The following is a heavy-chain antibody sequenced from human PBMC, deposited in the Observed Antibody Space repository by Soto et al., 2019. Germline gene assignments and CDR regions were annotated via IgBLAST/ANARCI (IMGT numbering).Heavy chain of an antibody. CDR3: GIRDGYNYTIDY. V-gene: IGHV1-69*13. Sequence: GASVKVSCKASGGTFSSYASSWVRQAPGQGLEWMGGIIPIFGTANYAQKFQGRVTITADESTSAAYMELSSLRSEDTAVYYCGIRDGYNYTIDYWGQGTLVTVSS. CDR1: GGTFSSYA. D-gene: IGHD5-12*01. J-gene: IGHJ4*02. CDR2: IIPIFGTA.